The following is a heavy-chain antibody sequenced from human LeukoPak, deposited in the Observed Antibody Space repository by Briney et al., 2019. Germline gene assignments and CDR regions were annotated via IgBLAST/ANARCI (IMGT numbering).Heavy chain of an antibody. CDR2: IYYSGGT. V-gene: IGHV4-59*08. J-gene: IGHJ4*02. CDR3: ARGRLGREHASFFDS. CDR1: DGSMGTYY. Sequence: SETLSLICTVSDGSMGTYYWGWIRQPPGKGLEWIGYIYYSGGTTYNPSLKSRVTVSVDTSRNQFSLKLTSMTAADTAVYYCARGRLGREHASFFDSWGQGTLVIVSS. D-gene: IGHD1/OR15-1a*01.